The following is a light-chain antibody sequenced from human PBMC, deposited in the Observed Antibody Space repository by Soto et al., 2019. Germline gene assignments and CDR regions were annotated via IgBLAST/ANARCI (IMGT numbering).Light chain of an antibody. CDR3: QQYGSSPLT. Sequence: EIVLTQSPGTLSLSPGESATLSCRASQSVPSNYLAWYQQKPGQAPRLLISDASGRATGIPERFSGSGSGTDFTLTISRLEPEDFAVYYCQQYGSSPLTFGGGTKVGIK. CDR2: DAS. CDR1: QSVPSNY. V-gene: IGKV3-20*01. J-gene: IGKJ4*01.